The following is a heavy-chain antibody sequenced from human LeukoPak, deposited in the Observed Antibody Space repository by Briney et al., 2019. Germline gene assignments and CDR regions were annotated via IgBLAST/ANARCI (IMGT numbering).Heavy chain of an antibody. J-gene: IGHJ4*02. CDR2: ISYDGSNK. CDR1: GFTFSSYA. CDR3: ARSPPLYGDYGY. Sequence: PGRSLRLSCAASGFTFSSYAMHWVRQAPGKGLEWVALISYDGSNKYHADSVKGRFTISRDNSKNTLYLQMNSLRAEDTAVYYCARSPPLYGDYGYWGQGTLVTVSS. V-gene: IGHV3-30*03. D-gene: IGHD4-17*01.